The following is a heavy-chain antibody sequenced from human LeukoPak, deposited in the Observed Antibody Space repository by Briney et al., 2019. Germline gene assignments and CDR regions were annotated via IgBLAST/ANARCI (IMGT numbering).Heavy chain of an antibody. CDR3: AREAVTIFGLVRTQTTKGPHRFDP. V-gene: IGHV1-46*01. CDR2: INPSGGST. D-gene: IGHD3-3*01. J-gene: IGHJ5*02. CDR1: GYTFTSHH. Sequence: GASVKVSCKASGYTFTSHHMHWVRQAPGQGLEWMGIINPSGGSTNYAQKFQGRVTMTRDMSTSTVYMELSSLRSEDTAVYYCAREAVTIFGLVRTQTTKGPHRFDPWGQGTLVTVSS.